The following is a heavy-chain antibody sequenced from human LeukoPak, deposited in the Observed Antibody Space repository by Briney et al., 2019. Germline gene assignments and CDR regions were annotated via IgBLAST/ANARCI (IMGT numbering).Heavy chain of an antibody. CDR1: GFTVSSNY. V-gene: IGHV3-48*02. D-gene: IGHD2-15*01. CDR3: ARSRCSGGSCYAWGAAFDI. J-gene: IGHJ3*02. CDR2: ISSSSSTI. Sequence: GGSLRLSCAASGFTVSSNYMSWVRQAPGKGLEWVSYISSSSSTIYYADSVKGRFTISRDNAKNSLYLQMNSLRDEDTAVYYCARSRCSGGSCYAWGAAFDIWGQGTMVTVSS.